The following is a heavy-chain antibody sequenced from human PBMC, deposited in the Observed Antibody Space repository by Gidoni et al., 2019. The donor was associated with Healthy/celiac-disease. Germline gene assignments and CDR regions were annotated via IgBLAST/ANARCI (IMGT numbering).Heavy chain of an antibody. D-gene: IGHD6-13*01. J-gene: IGHJ6*02. Sequence: QVQLVQSGSELKKPGASVNVSCKASGYTFTSYAMNWVRQAPGQGLEWMGWINTNTVNPTYAQDFTGRFVFSLDTSVSTAYLQISSLKAEDTAVYYCARVYSSSWYLGYYYGMDVWGQGTTVTVSS. V-gene: IGHV7-4-1*02. CDR3: ARVYSSSWYLGYYYGMDV. CDR2: INTNTVNP. CDR1: GYTFTSYA.